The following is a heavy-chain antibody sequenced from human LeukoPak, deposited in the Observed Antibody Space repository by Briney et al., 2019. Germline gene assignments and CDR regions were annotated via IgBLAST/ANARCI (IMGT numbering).Heavy chain of an antibody. CDR1: GFALRSYT. CDR2: ISSTSAYI. CDR3: ARVAVAGPTGWFDS. J-gene: IGHJ5*01. V-gene: IGHV3-21*01. D-gene: IGHD6-19*01. Sequence: GGSLRLSCAASGFALRSYTVTWVRQAPGKGLEWVSPISSTSAYIYYAESVNGRFSISRDNVDNVVHLQMSSLRNEDTAFYYCARVAVAGPTGWFDSWGQGTLVTVSS.